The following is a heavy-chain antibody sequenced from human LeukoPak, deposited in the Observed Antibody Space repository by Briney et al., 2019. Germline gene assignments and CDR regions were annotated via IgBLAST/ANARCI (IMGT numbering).Heavy chain of an antibody. CDR2: INHSGST. CDR1: GGSFSGYY. J-gene: IGHJ4*02. CDR3: ARHEVLLWFGELSFDY. V-gene: IGHV4-34*01. D-gene: IGHD3-10*01. Sequence: SETLSLTCAVYGGSFSGYYWSWIRQPPGKGLEWIGEINHSGSTNYNPSLKSRVTISVDTSKNQFSLKLSSVTAADTAVYYCARHEVLLWFGELSFDYWGQGTLVTVSS.